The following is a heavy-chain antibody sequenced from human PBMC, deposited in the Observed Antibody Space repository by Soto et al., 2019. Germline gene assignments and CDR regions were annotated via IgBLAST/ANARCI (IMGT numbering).Heavy chain of an antibody. Sequence: QITLKESGPTLVKPTQTLTLTCTFSGFSLSTSGVSVGWIRQPPGKALEWLALVYWDDDKRYSPSLKGRLTITKDTSKNQLVLTLTNMNPVDTATYYCAHSPSDGYGGNSLGFDPWGQGTLVTVSS. V-gene: IGHV2-5*02. J-gene: IGHJ5*02. CDR3: AHSPSDGYGGNSLGFDP. CDR2: VYWDDDK. D-gene: IGHD2-21*02. CDR1: GFSLSTSGVS.